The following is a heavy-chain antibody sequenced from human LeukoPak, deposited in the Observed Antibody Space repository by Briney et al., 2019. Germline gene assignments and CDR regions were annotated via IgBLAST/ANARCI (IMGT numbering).Heavy chain of an antibody. CDR3: AREWLRATIGIDH. CDR2: INHSGST. CDR1: GGSFSGYY. Sequence: SETLSLTCAVYGGSFSGYYWSWIRQPPGKGLEWIGEINHSGSTNYNPSLKSRVTISVDTSKNQFSLKLSSVTAADTAVYYCAREWLRATIGIDHWGQGTLVTVSS. J-gene: IGHJ4*02. D-gene: IGHD1-26*01. V-gene: IGHV4-34*01.